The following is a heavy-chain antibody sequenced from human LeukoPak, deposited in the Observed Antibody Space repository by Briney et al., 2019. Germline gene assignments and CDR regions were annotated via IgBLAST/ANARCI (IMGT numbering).Heavy chain of an antibody. Sequence: GGSLRLSCAASGFTFSSYSMNWVRQAPGKGLEWVSSISSSSSYIYYADSVKGRFTISRDNAKKSLYLQMNSLRAEDTAVYYCAVMTTVSSRYYYMDVWGKGTAVTVSS. CDR3: AVMTTVSSRYYYMDV. V-gene: IGHV3-21*01. D-gene: IGHD4-17*01. CDR1: GFTFSSYS. J-gene: IGHJ6*03. CDR2: ISSSSSYI.